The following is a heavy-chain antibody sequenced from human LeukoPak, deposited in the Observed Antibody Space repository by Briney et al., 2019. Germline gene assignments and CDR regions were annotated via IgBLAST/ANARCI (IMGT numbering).Heavy chain of an antibody. J-gene: IGHJ4*02. CDR3: ARGQAVAGTSLDY. D-gene: IGHD6-19*01. CDR1: GYSFTSYA. V-gene: IGHV1-3*01. CDR2: INAGNGNT. Sequence: ASVKVSCKASGYSFTSYAMHWVRQAPGQRLEWMGWINAGNGNTKYSQKFQGRVTITRDTSASTAYMELGSVRSEDTAVYYCARGQAVAGTSLDYWGQGTLVTVSS.